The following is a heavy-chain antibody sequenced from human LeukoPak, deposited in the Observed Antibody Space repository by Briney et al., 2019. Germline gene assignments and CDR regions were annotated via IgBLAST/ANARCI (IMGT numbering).Heavy chain of an antibody. D-gene: IGHD3-16*01. CDR2: IYSTGTT. Sequence: SETLSLTCTVSGGSMNQYYWSWIRQPAGKGLEWIGRIYSTGTTYYKPSLKSRVTMSVDTSKNQFSLKLSSVTAANTAVYYCARETSQKGAHYMDVWGKGTTVTISS. V-gene: IGHV4-4*07. J-gene: IGHJ6*03. CDR1: GGSMNQYY. CDR3: ARETSQKGAHYMDV.